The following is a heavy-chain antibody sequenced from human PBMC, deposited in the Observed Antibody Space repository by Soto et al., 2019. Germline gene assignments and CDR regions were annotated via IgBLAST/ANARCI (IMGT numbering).Heavy chain of an antibody. V-gene: IGHV1-69*12. CDR3: AVVVVAATQAAYYYYGMDV. CDR2: IIPTFGTA. D-gene: IGHD2-15*01. J-gene: IGHJ6*02. CDR1: GGTFSSYA. Sequence: QVQLVQSGAEVKKPGSSVKVSCKASGGTFSSYAISWVRQAPGQGLEWMGGIIPTFGTANYAQKFQGRVTMTAEECPSTAYMEVSSLRSEDTAVCYWAVVVVAATQAAYYYYGMDVWGQGTTVTVSS.